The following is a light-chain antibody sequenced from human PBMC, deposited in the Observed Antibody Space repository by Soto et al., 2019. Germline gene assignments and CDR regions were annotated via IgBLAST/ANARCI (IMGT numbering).Light chain of an antibody. V-gene: IGKV3-20*01. CDR2: GAS. Sequence: EIVLTQSPGTLSLSPGERATLSCRDSRSITSSYLAWYQQKPGQAPRLLIYGASSRATGIPDRFSGSGSGTDFTLTISTLEPQDFAMYYCRQYGSSPLTFGGGTKVEIK. J-gene: IGKJ4*01. CDR3: RQYGSSPLT. CDR1: RSITSSY.